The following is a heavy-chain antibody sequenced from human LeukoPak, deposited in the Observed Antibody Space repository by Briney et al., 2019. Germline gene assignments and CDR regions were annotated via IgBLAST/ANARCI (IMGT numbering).Heavy chain of an antibody. V-gene: IGHV3-66*01. D-gene: IGHD6-13*01. CDR3: ARVRGRYSSPSYYFDY. J-gene: IGHJ4*02. CDR1: GFTVSSNY. CDR2: IYSGGST. Sequence: PGGSLSLSCAASGFTVSSNYMSWVRQAPGKGLEWVSVIYSGGSTYYADSVKGRFTISRDNSKNTLYLQMNSLRAEDTAVYYCARVRGRYSSPSYYFDYWGQGTLVTVSS.